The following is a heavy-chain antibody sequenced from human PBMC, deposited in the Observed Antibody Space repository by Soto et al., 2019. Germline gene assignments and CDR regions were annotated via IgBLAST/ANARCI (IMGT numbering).Heavy chain of an antibody. CDR2: INPGPSST. CDR3: AGASSRVSSVVAAY. CDR1: NDSLSSHF. J-gene: IGHJ4*02. Sequence: ASVKVSCKASNDSLSSHFIHWVRQAPGEGLEWMGIINPGPSSTSYSKEFQGRLTLTSDMPSRTVYMQLSNLSSDDTAVYYCAGASSRVSSVVAAYWGQGTLVTSPQ. V-gene: IGHV1-46*01. D-gene: IGHD2-15*01.